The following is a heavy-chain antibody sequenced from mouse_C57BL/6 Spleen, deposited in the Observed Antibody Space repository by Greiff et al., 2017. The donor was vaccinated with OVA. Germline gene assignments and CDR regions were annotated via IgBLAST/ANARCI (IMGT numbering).Heavy chain of an antibody. CDR2: IDPSDSYT. V-gene: IGHV1-50*01. CDR1: GYTFTSYW. CDR3: AWFAY. J-gene: IGHJ3*01. Sequence: QVQLQQPGAELVKPGASVKLSCKASGYTFTSYWMQCSKHMPGQGLSFIGEIDPSDSYTNYNQKFKGKATLTVDTSSSTAYMQLSSLTSEDSAVYYCAWFAYWGQGTLVTVSA.